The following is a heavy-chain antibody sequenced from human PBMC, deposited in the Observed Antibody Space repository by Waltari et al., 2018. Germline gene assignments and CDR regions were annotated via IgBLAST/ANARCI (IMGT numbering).Heavy chain of an antibody. J-gene: IGHJ4*02. V-gene: IGHV4-34*02. Sequence: VQLQQWGAGLVKPSETLSLTCAVYGGSSSGYYWSWFRQPPGKGLEWIGEINQAGNTNYNPSLKSRVTSSVETSKSQFSLRLDSVTAADTALYYCARGIDYWGQGTLVTVSS. CDR3: ARGIDY. CDR1: GGSSSGYY. CDR2: INQAGNT.